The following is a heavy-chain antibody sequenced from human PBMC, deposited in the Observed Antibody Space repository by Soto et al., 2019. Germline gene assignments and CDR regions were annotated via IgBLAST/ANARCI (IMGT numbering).Heavy chain of an antibody. CDR1: GGSISSGDYY. V-gene: IGHV4-30-4*01. CDR3: ARDVATRWGSGYYGMDV. CDR2: IYYSGST. D-gene: IGHD5-12*01. Sequence: SETLSLTCTVSGGSISSGDYYWSWIRQPPGKGLEWIGYIYYSGSTYYNPSLKSRVTISVDTSKNQFSLKLSSVTAADTAVYYCARDVATRWGSGYYGMDVWGQGTTVTVSS. J-gene: IGHJ6*02.